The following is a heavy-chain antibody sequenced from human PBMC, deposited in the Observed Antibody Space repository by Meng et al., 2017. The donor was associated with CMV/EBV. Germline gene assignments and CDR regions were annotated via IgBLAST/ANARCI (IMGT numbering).Heavy chain of an antibody. V-gene: IGHV1-8*01. J-gene: IGHJ6*02. D-gene: IGHD3-3*01. Sequence: ASVKVSCKASGYTFTSYDINWVRQATGQGLEWMGWMNPNSGNTGYAQKFQGRVTMTRNTSISTAYMELSSLRSEDTAVYYCARAPITYYDFWSGYSAPYGMDVWGQGTTVTVSS. CDR1: GYTFTSYD. CDR2: MNPNSGNT. CDR3: ARAPITYYDFWSGYSAPYGMDV.